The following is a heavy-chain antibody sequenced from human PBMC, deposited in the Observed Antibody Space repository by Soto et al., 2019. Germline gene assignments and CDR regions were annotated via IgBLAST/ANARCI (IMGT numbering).Heavy chain of an antibody. CDR2: IYPGDSDT. CDR1: GCVFTSYW. Sequence: GASLKVSCTASGCVFTSYWIGWVRQMPGKGLEWMGIIYPGDSDTKYSPSLQGQVTISADTSITTAYLQWTSLKASDTAMYYCARSRRGAYSSGWYSPSGYYNYGIDVWGQGTKVTVSS. D-gene: IGHD6-19*01. J-gene: IGHJ6*02. V-gene: IGHV5-51*01. CDR3: ARSRRGAYSSGWYSPSGYYNYGIDV.